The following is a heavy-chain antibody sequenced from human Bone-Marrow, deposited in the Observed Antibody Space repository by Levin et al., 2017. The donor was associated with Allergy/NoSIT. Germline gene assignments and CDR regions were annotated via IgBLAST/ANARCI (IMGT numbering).Heavy chain of an antibody. D-gene: IGHD3-10*01. CDR2: TYYRSKWYN. J-gene: IGHJ6*02. CDR3: ARTTSLPSGFHYYFGMDV. CDR1: GDSVSSNRST. V-gene: IGHV6-1*01. Sequence: SETLSLTCVISGDSVSSNRSTWIWIRQSPSRGLEWLGKTYYRSKWYNDYAVSVKSRITINPDTSKNQFSLQVNSVTPDDTPVYYGARTTSLPSGFHYYFGMDVWGQGTTVTVSS.